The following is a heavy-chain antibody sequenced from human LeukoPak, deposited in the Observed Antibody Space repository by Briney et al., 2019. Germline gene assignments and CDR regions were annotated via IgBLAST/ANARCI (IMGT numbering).Heavy chain of an antibody. CDR3: ARDFSYYYGSGSYYPNNWFDP. V-gene: IGHV3-74*01. J-gene: IGHJ5*02. CDR1: GFTFSSYW. Sequence: PGGSLRLSCAASGFTFSSYWMHWVRQAPGKGLVWVSRINSDGSSTSYADSVKGRFTISRDNVKNTLYLQMNSLRAEDTAVYYCARDFSYYYGSGSYYPNNWFDPWGQGTLVTVSS. D-gene: IGHD3-10*01. CDR2: INSDGSST.